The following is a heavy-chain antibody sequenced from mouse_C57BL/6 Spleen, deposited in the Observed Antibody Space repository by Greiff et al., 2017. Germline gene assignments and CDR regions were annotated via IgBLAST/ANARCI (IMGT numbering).Heavy chain of an antibody. V-gene: IGHV5-4*01. Sequence: EVKLMESGGGLVKPGGSLKLSCAASGFTFSSYAMSWVRQTPEKRLEWVATISDGGSYTYYPDNVKGRCTISRDNAKNNLYLQMSHLKSEDTAMYYCARDSDGYYDYWGQGTTLTVSS. CDR2: ISDGGSYT. D-gene: IGHD2-3*01. J-gene: IGHJ2*01. CDR3: ARDSDGYYDY. CDR1: GFTFSSYA.